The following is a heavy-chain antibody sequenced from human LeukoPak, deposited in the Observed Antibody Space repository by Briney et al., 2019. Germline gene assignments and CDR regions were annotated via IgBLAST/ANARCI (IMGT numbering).Heavy chain of an antibody. D-gene: IGHD3-22*01. CDR1: GFSFSAYN. CDR2: ISPSGDHR. Sequence: PGGSLRLSCAASGFSFSAYNINWVRQAPGKGLEWVSCISPSGDHRYYADSVRGRFTISRDNAKNSVYLQMNSLRAEDTAVYYCARDAAYCDSSGYYPDPLDYWGQGTMVSVSS. CDR3: ARDAAYCDSSGYYPDPLDY. J-gene: IGHJ4*02. V-gene: IGHV3-21*01.